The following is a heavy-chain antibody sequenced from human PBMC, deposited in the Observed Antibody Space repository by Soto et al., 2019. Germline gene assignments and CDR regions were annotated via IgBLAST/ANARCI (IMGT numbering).Heavy chain of an antibody. V-gene: IGHV3-23*01. CDR3: VKFRGRAYPYYYMDV. Sequence: DVQLLESGGGLVQWGGPLRLPCVTSGFTFIPYGMTGVRQAPGKGLEWVSYGGSGGSRYYAESVKGSFTISRDNSKNTLSLEMNSLRAEDTATYYCVKFRGRAYPYYYMDVWGKGTTVTVSS. CDR2: YGGSGGSR. D-gene: IGHD3-10*01. CDR1: GFTFIPYG. J-gene: IGHJ6*03.